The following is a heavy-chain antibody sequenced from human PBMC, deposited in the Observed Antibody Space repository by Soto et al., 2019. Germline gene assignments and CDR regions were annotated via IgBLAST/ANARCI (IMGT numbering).Heavy chain of an antibody. CDR3: ARAGSSMGYYTYYGFDV. V-gene: IGHV4-31*01. CDR1: GVPLTTGGYY. D-gene: IGHD2-2*02. CDR2: IYHTGRT. J-gene: IGHJ6*02. Sequence: TLSLTGNVSGVPLTTGGYYWSWIRQHPGKGLEWMGYIYHTGRTYYNPSLKSQSTISIDTSKNQFSLTLSYATGADTAMYYCARAGSSMGYYTYYGFDVWGQGTSVTV.